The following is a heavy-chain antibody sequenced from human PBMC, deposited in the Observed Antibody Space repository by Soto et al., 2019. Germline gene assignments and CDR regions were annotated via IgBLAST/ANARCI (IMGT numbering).Heavy chain of an antibody. D-gene: IGHD1-7*01. V-gene: IGHV3-30*04. CDR3: AREGKLQLRANYFDY. J-gene: IGHJ4*02. CDR2: VSSGGHNQ. CDR1: GFIFSAYV. Sequence: GGSLRLSCTPSGFIFSAYVMHWVRRAPGKGLEWVAGVSSGGHNQYYADSVKGRFSISRDDSTLYLQVNSLRAEDTAVYYCAREGKLQLRANYFDYWGQGTLVTVSS.